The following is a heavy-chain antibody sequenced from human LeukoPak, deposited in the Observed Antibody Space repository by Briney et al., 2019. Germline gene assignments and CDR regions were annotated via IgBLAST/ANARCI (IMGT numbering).Heavy chain of an antibody. CDR1: GGSISSYY. D-gene: IGHD6-13*01. CDR2: IYYSGST. CDR3: ARAKYSSSWYEYFDY. Sequence: SETLSLTCTVSGGSISSYYWSWLRQPPGKGLKWIGYIYYSGSTNYNPSLTSRVTISVDTSKNQFSLKLSSVTAADTAVYYCARAKYSSSWYEYFDYWGQGTLVTVSS. V-gene: IGHV4-59*01. J-gene: IGHJ4*02.